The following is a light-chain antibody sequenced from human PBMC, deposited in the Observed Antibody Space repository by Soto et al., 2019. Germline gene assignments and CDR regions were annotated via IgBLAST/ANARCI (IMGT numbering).Light chain of an antibody. CDR2: LGS. Sequence: DVVMTQSKISLSVAPGQPASISCKSSQSLLHITGETFLFWYLQKPGQSPQLLIYLGSNRASGVPDRFSGSGSGTDFTLKISRVEAEDVGVYYCMQALQPLPEFGHGALLEIK. CDR1: QSLLHITGETF. CDR3: MQALQPLPE. V-gene: IGKV2-28*01. J-gene: IGKJ5*01.